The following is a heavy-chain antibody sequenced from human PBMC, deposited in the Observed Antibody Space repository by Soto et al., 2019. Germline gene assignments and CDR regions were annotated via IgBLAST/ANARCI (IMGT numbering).Heavy chain of an antibody. CDR3: ARHSITIFKYYYGMDV. CDR2: IYYSGST. V-gene: IGHV4-39*01. D-gene: IGHD3-9*01. J-gene: IGHJ6*02. Sequence: QLQLQESGPGLVKPSETLSLTCTVSGGSISSSSYYWGWIRQPPGKGLEWIGSIYYSGSTYYNPSLKSRVTISVDTSKNQFSLKLSSVTAADTAVYYCARHSITIFKYYYGMDVWGQGTTVTVSS. CDR1: GGSISSSSYY.